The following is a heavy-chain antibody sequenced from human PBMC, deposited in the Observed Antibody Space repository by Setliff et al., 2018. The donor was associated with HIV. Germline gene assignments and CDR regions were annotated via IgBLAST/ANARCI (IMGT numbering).Heavy chain of an antibody. Sequence: ASVKVSCKASGYTLTTYGISWVRQAPGQGPEWVGWINTETGKPMYAQGFRGRLVFSLDTSVNTAYLQINSLKAEGTAMYYCARVGSYWSTFDYWGQGAPVTVS. CDR1: GYTLTTYG. CDR2: INTETGKP. D-gene: IGHD2-8*02. V-gene: IGHV7-4-1*02. J-gene: IGHJ4*02. CDR3: ARVGSYWSTFDY.